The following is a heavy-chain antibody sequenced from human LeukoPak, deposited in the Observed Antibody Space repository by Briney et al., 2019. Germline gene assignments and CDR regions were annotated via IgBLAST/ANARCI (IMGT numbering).Heavy chain of an antibody. J-gene: IGHJ4*02. CDR3: ASLEKRGYSYGYVSFDY. D-gene: IGHD5-18*01. Sequence: ASVKVSCKASGYTFTSHYMHWVRQPPGQGLEWMGIINPSGGSTSYAQKFQGRVTMTRDTSTSTVYMELSSLRSEDTAVYYCASLEKRGYSYGYVSFDYWGQGTLVTVSS. CDR2: INPSGGST. CDR1: GYTFTSHY. V-gene: IGHV1-46*01.